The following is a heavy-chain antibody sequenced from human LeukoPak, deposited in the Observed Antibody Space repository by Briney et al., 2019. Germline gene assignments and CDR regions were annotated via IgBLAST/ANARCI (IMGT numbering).Heavy chain of an antibody. CDR1: GFSFSSYT. V-gene: IGHV3-21*01. D-gene: IGHD6-19*01. CDR3: AREVAADFDC. J-gene: IGHJ4*02. Sequence: GGSLRLSCAASGFSFSSYTLNWVRQAPGKGLEWVSSISPRNSYIYYADSVKGRFTISRGNAKNSLFLQMNSLTAEDTAVYYCAREVAADFDCWGQGTLVTVSS. CDR2: ISPRNSYI.